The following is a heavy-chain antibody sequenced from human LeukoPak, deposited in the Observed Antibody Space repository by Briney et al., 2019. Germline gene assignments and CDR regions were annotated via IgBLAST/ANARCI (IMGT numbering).Heavy chain of an antibody. J-gene: IGHJ4*02. V-gene: IGHV3-23*01. CDR3: ARPHSSSWKFDY. D-gene: IGHD6-13*01. CDR1: GFTFSSYA. CDR2: ISGSGGST. Sequence: PGGSLRLSCAASGFTFSSYAMSWVRQAPGKGLEWVSAISGSGGSTYYADSVKGRFTISRDNSKNTLYLQMNSQRAEDTAVYYCARPHSSSWKFDYWGQGTLVTVSS.